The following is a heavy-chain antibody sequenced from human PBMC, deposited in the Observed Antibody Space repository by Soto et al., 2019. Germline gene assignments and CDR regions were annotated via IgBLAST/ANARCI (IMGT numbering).Heavy chain of an antibody. V-gene: IGHV3-30*18. CDR3: AKGLTGTTDLVY. Sequence: GGSLRLSCAASGFTFSSYGMHWVRQAPGKGLEWVAVISYDGSNKYYADSVKGRFTISRDNSKNTLYLQMNSLRAEDTAVYYCAKGLTGTTDLVYWGQGTLVTVSS. CDR2: ISYDGSNK. J-gene: IGHJ4*02. CDR1: GFTFSSYG. D-gene: IGHD1-20*01.